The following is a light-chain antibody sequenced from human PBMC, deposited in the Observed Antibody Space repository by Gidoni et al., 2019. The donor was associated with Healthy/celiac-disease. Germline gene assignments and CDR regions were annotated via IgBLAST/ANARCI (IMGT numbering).Light chain of an antibody. CDR2: DAS. Sequence: EIVLTQSPATLSLSPGERATLSCRASQSVSSYLAWYQQKPGQAPRLLIYDASNRATGIPARFSGSGSGTDFTLTISSREPEDFAVYYCQQRSNKGVTFXGXTKVEIK. CDR3: QQRSNKGVT. V-gene: IGKV3-11*01. CDR1: QSVSSY. J-gene: IGKJ4*01.